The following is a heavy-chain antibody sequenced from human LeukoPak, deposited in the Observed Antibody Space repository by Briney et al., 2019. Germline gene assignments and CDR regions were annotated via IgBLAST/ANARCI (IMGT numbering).Heavy chain of an antibody. CDR2: INPGDGTT. Sequence: ASVTVSCKTTGYTFTNDYMHWVRQAPGQGLEWMGVINPGDGTTKYAQKFQGRVTMTRDTSTSTLYMELSSLRSEDTAMYYCSKVGQLVFDYWGQGTLVTVSS. V-gene: IGHV1-46*03. CDR3: SKVGQLVFDY. D-gene: IGHD6-6*01. J-gene: IGHJ4*02. CDR1: GYTFTNDY.